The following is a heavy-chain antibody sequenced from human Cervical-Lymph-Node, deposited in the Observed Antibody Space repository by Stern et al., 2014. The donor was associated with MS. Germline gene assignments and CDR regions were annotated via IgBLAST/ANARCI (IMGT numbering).Heavy chain of an antibody. J-gene: IGHJ3*02. D-gene: IGHD2-2*01. V-gene: IGHV4-59*01. CDR1: GGSISSYY. CDR3: ARDSRYRRRTSCQPDDAFDM. Sequence: VQLVESGPGLVKPSETLSLTCTVSGGSISSYYWSWIRQLPGKGLEWIGYIYYSGSTNYNPSLKSRVTISVDTSKNQFSLKLSSVTAADTAVYYCARDSRYRRRTSCQPDDAFDMWGQGTMVTGSA. CDR2: IYYSGST.